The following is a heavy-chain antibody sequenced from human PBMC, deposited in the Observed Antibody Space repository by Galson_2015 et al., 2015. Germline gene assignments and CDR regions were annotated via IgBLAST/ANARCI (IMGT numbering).Heavy chain of an antibody. CDR1: GLTFSSYG. D-gene: IGHD3-22*01. V-gene: IGHV3-30*18. Sequence: SLRLSCAASGLTFSSYGMHWVRQAPGKGLEWVAFLSYDGSNKYYADSVKGRFTISRDNSKNTLYLQMNSLRVEDTAVYYCAKDPSSYSYDSSRIYYYYCMDVPGQGTPVAASS. CDR2: LSYDGSNK. J-gene: IGHJ6*02. CDR3: AKDPSSYSYDSSRIYYYYCMDV.